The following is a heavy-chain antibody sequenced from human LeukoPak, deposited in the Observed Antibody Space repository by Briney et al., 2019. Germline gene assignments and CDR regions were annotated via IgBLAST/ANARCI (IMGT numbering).Heavy chain of an antibody. V-gene: IGHV3-11*01. Sequence: GGSLRLSCAASGFTFSDYYMSWIRQAPGKGLEWVSYISSSGSIIYYADSVKGRFTISRDNAKNSLYLQMNSLRAEDTAVYYCARGPIQYYYDSSGYFHWGQGTLVTVSS. CDR3: ARGPIQYYYDSSGYFH. D-gene: IGHD3-22*01. CDR2: ISSSGSII. CDR1: GFTFSDYY. J-gene: IGHJ4*02.